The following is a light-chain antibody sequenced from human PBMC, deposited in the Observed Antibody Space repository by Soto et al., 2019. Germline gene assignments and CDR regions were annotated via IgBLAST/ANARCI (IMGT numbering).Light chain of an antibody. CDR2: DVI. V-gene: IGLV2-14*03. CDR3: SSYTSSSTNVV. J-gene: IGLJ2*01. Sequence: QSVLTQPASVSGSPGQSITISCTGTSRDVGGYNYVSWYQQHPGKAPKLMIYDVINRPSGVSNRFSGSKSGNSASLTISGLQAEDEADYYCSSYTSSSTNVVFGGGTKLTVL. CDR1: SRDVGGYNY.